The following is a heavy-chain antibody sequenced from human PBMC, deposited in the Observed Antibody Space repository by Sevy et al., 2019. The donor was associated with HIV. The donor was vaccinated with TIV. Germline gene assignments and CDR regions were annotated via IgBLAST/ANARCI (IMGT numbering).Heavy chain of an antibody. CDR3: AKETCSGGVCYSVPNC. J-gene: IGHJ4*01. CDR2: LSGSGAST. V-gene: IGHV3-23*01. D-gene: IGHD2-15*01. Sequence: QLGGSLRLSCAASGFIFTNYAMTWVRQAPGKGLEWVSGLSGSGASTYYADSVKGRFTISRDNSRNTLYLQMNSLRVEDTALYYCAKETCSGGVCYSVPNCWGQGTRVTVSS. CDR1: GFIFTNYA.